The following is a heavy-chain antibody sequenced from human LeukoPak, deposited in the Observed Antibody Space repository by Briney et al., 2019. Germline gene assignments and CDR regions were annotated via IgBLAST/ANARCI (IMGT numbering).Heavy chain of an antibody. CDR2: IKQDGSEK. J-gene: IGHJ6*02. D-gene: IGHD3-3*01. V-gene: IGHV3-7*01. CDR3: ARDRQYDFWSGYPGYYGMDV. Sequence: GGSLRLSCAASGFTFSSYWMSWVRQAPGKGLGWVANIKQDGSEKYYVDSVKGRFTISRDNAKNSLYLQMNSLRAEDTAVYYCARDRQYDFWSGYPGYYGMDVWGQGTTVTVSS. CDR1: GFTFSSYW.